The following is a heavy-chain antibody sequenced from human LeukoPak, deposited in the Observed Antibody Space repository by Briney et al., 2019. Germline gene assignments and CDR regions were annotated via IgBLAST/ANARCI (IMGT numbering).Heavy chain of an antibody. CDR1: GFTFSSYG. D-gene: IGHD4-23*01. J-gene: IGHJ4*02. V-gene: IGHV3-30*18. CDR3: AKDHDYGGNSVDY. CDR2: ISYDGSNK. Sequence: GRSLRLSCAASGFTFSSYGMHWVRQAPGKGLEWVAVISYDGSNKYYADSVKGRFTISRDNSKNTLYLQMNSLRAEDTAVYYCAKDHDYGGNSVDYWGQGTLVTVSS.